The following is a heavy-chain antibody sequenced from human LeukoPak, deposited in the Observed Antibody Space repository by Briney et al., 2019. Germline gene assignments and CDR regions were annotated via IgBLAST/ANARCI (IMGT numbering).Heavy chain of an antibody. CDR1: GGSFSGYY. J-gene: IGHJ4*02. Sequence: ETLSLTCAVYGGSFSGYYWSWIRQPPGKGLEWVSAISGSGGSTYYADSVKGRFTISRDNSKNTLYLQMNSLRAEDTAVYYCAKDRPLLYRGYYFDYWGQGTLVTVSS. CDR2: ISGSGGST. D-gene: IGHD2-8*01. V-gene: IGHV3-23*01. CDR3: AKDRPLLYRGYYFDY.